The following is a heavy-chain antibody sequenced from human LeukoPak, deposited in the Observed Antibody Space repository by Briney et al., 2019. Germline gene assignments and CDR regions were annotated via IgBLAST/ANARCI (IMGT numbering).Heavy chain of an antibody. V-gene: IGHV4-59*08. CDR3: ARMHDYGDYAFDR. Sequence: SETLSLTCTVSGGSISPYYWSWIRQPPGKGLEYIGYISYTGSTNSNPSLKSRLTISVDTSRNQFSLKLRSVTAADTALYYCARMHDYGDYAFDRWGQGTLVTVSS. J-gene: IGHJ4*02. CDR2: ISYTGST. CDR1: GGSISPYY. D-gene: IGHD4-17*01.